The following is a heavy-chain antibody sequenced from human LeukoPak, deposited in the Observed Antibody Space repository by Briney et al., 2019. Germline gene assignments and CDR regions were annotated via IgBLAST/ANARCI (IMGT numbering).Heavy chain of an antibody. CDR3: AELGITMIGGV. Sequence: GGSLRLSCTASGFTFINYSMNWVRQAPGKGLEWVSSISSSSSYIFYADSVKGRFTLSRDNAKNSLYLEMNSLRAEDTAVYYCAELGITMIGGVWGKGTTVTISS. V-gene: IGHV3-21*01. CDR2: ISSSSSYI. D-gene: IGHD3-10*02. CDR1: GFTFINYS. J-gene: IGHJ6*04.